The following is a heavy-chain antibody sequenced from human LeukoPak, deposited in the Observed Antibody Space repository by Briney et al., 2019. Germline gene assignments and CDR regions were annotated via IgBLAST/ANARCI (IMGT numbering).Heavy chain of an antibody. D-gene: IGHD4-17*01. CDR1: GYSFTNYW. V-gene: IGHV5-51*01. Sequence: GESLKISCKGSGYSFTNYWIGWVRQMPGKGLEWMGIIYPGDSDTRYSPSFQGQVTISVDKSISTAYLQWSSLKASDTAMYYCARAHYGDYHPVASDLWGQGTMVTVSS. CDR2: IYPGDSDT. CDR3: ARAHYGDYHPVASDL. J-gene: IGHJ3*01.